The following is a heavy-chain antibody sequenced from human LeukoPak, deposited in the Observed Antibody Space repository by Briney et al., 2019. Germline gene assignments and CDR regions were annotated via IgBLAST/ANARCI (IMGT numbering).Heavy chain of an antibody. CDR2: INTRTDGATT. J-gene: IGHJ4*02. CDR3: TTEFWYYFNN. Sequence: GGSLSLSCAGSGFAFSGTWLNWVRQAPGQGLEWVGRINTRTDGATTTYAAPVKGRFTISRDDSKSTLYLEMNSLKTEDTAVYYCTTEFWYYFNNWGQGTLVTVSS. CDR1: GFAFSGTW. D-gene: IGHD3-3*01. V-gene: IGHV3-15*01.